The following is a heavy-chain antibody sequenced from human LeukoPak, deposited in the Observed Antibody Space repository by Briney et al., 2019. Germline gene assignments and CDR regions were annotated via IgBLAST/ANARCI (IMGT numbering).Heavy chain of an antibody. CDR1: GGSISSGGYS. J-gene: IGHJ5*02. D-gene: IGHD3-10*01. CDR2: IYHSGST. Sequence: PSETLSLTCAVSGGSISSGGYSWSWIRQPPGKGLEWIGYIYHSGSTYYNPSLKSRVTISVDRPKNQFSLKLSSVTAADTAVYYCARGATMVSARFDPWGQGTLVTVSS. V-gene: IGHV4-30-2*01. CDR3: ARGATMVSARFDP.